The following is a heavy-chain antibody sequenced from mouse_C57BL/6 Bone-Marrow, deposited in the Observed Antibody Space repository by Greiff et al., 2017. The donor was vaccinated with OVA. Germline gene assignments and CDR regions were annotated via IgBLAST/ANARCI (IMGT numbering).Heavy chain of an antibody. CDR3: ARTITTVGNWYFDV. Sequence: VKLVESGPGLVAPSQSLSITCTVSGFSLTSSGVDWVRQSPGKGLEWLGVIWGVGSTNYNSALKSRLSISKDNSKSQVFLKMNSLQTDDTAMYYCARTITTVGNWYFDVWGTGTTVTVSS. V-gene: IGHV2-6*01. J-gene: IGHJ1*03. CDR1: GFSLTSSG. CDR2: IWGVGST. D-gene: IGHD1-1*01.